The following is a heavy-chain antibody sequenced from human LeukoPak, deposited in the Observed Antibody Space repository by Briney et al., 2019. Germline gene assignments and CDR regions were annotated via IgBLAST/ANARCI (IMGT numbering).Heavy chain of an antibody. V-gene: IGHV4-31*03. CDR3: AEDRGTHWGLGNDSFDN. D-gene: IGHD7-27*01. J-gene: IGHJ3*02. CDR2: IYYSGST. CDR1: GGSISSGGYY. Sequence: SETLSLTCTVSGGSISSGGYYWSWIRQHPGKGLEWIGYIYYSGSTYYNPSLKSRVTISVDTSKNQFCLKLSSVTAADAAVYCLAEDRGTHWGLGNDSFDNLGQGAMVTVSS.